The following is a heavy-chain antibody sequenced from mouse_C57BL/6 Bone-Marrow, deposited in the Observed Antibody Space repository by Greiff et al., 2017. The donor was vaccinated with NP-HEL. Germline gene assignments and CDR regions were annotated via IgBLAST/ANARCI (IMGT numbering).Heavy chain of an antibody. CDR2: SRNKANDYTT. V-gene: IGHV7-1*01. CDR1: GFTFSDFY. Sequence: DVKLVESGGGLVQSGRSLRLSCATSGFTFSDFYMEWVRQAPGKGLEWIAASRNKANDYTTEYSASVKGRFIVSRDTSQSILYLQMNALRAEDTAIYYCARDASSAAAQATWFAYWGKGTLVTVSA. CDR3: ARDASSAAAQATWFAY. J-gene: IGHJ3*01. D-gene: IGHD3-2*02.